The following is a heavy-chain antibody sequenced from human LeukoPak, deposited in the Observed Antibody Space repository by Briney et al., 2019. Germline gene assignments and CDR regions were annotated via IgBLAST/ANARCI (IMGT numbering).Heavy chain of an antibody. V-gene: IGHV3-30*02. D-gene: IGHD6-19*01. CDR1: GFSFSSYG. CDR2: IPRDGSYE. CDR3: ARDYWLGNRGLFYFNY. J-gene: IGHJ4*02. Sequence: GGSLRLSCAASGFSFSSYGMHWVRLAPGRGLEWVAFIPRDGSYEKYADSVKGRFAISRDNSKSTLYLHMNSLRAEDTAVYYCARDYWLGNRGLFYFNYWGQGSLVTVSS.